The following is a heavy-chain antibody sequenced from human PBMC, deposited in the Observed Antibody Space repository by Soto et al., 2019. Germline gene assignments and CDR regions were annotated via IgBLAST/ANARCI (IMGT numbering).Heavy chain of an antibody. D-gene: IGHD2-2*01. CDR1: GGSFSGYY. V-gene: IGHV4-34*01. Sequence: SETLPLTCAVYGGSFSGYYWSWIRQPPGKGLEWIGEINHSGSTNYNPSLKSRVTISVDTSKNQFSLKLSSVTAADTAVYYCARGLRRYCSSTSCYAGDYWGQGTLVTVSS. CDR3: ARGLRRYCSSTSCYAGDY. CDR2: INHSGST. J-gene: IGHJ4*02.